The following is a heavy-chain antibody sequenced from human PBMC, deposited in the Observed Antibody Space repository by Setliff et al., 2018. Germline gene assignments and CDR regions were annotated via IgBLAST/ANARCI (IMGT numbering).Heavy chain of an antibody. Sequence: PSETLSLTCAVYGGSFSGYYWSWIRQPAGKGLEWIGRIYISGGTNYNPSLKSRVTISLETSKNQFSLKLSSVTAADTAVYYCASRATYYNFWSGYYLYWGQGTLVTVSS. CDR2: IYISGGT. CDR3: ASRATYYNFWSGYYLY. D-gene: IGHD3-3*01. CDR1: GGSFSGYY. V-gene: IGHV4-59*10. J-gene: IGHJ4*02.